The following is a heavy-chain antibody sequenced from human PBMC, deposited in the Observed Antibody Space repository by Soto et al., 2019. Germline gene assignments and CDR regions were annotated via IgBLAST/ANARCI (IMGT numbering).Heavy chain of an antibody. CDR1: GYTFTSYA. CDR2: INAGNGNT. CDR3: ARDPLPSSSWYSTWFDP. D-gene: IGHD6-13*01. V-gene: IGHV1-3*01. J-gene: IGHJ5*02. Sequence: ASVKVSCKASGYTFTSYAMHWVRQAPGQRLEWMGRINAGNGNTKYSQKFQGRVTITRDTSASTAYMELSSLRSEDTAVYYCARDPLPSSSWYSTWFDPWGQGTLVTVSS.